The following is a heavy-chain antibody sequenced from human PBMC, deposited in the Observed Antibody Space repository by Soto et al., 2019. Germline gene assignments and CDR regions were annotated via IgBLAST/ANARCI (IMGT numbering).Heavy chain of an antibody. V-gene: IGHV1-2*02. CDR1: RYGITRFY. J-gene: IGHJ4*03. CDR2: INPLTGDT. Sequence: ASVNVSCKTSRYGITRFYLHWLRQAPGEGLEWMGWINPLTGDTKYEPRFQGRVSMTRDTSISTAHMELSRLTSADTALYYCATAIGTCVGDIFTETSDYFEICGPGTFATLSS. D-gene: IGHD2-21*02. CDR3: ATAIGTCVGDIFTETSDYFEI.